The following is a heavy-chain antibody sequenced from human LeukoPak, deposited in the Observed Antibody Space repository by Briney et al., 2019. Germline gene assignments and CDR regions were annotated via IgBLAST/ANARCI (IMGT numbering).Heavy chain of an antibody. CDR3: AGSSYSSSSSV. CDR1: GFTFSGFW. D-gene: IGHD6-6*01. CDR2: INSDGSER. J-gene: IGHJ3*01. Sequence: GGSLRLSCAVSGFTFSGFWMSWSRQAPGKGLEWVASINSDGSERYYADVVKGRFTISRDNAKNSLYLQINSLRAEDTAVYYCAGSSYSSSSSVWGQGTMVTVSS. V-gene: IGHV3-7*03.